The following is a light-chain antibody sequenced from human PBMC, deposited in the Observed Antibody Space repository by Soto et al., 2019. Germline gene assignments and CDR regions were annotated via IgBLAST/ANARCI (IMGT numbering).Light chain of an antibody. CDR1: SGHSSYA. Sequence: QLVLTQSPSASASLGASVKLTCTLSSGHSSYAIAWHQQQPEKGPRYLMKLNSDGSHNKGDGIPDRFSGSSSGAERYLTISLLQSEDEADYYCQTWGTGTWVFGGGTKLTVL. CDR3: QTWGTGTWV. V-gene: IGLV4-69*01. CDR2: LNSDGSH. J-gene: IGLJ3*02.